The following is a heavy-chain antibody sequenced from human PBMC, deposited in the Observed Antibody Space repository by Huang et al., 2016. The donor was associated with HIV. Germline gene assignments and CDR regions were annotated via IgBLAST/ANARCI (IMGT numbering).Heavy chain of an antibody. CDR3: ARDVSRYSMDNWFDP. CDR1: GGSISGDKYY. Sequence: RLQESGPGLVKPSQTLFLTCTVSGGSISGDKYYWSWIRQSAGKGLEWIGHVSASGNLAYNTSLKSRVTISLHTSKNEFSLSVNSVTAADTAIYYCARDVSRYSMDNWFDPWGQGMLVTVSS. D-gene: IGHD6-13*01. CDR2: VSASGNL. J-gene: IGHJ5*02. V-gene: IGHV4-61*09.